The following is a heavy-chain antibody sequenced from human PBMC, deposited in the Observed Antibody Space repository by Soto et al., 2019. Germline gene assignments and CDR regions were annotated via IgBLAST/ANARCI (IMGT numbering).Heavy chain of an antibody. CDR2: IFYIGRT. CDR3: ARAPPDQPFDY. Sequence: SETLSLTCTVSCGSISGYYWGWFRQPPGNELEFIGHIFYIGRTNYNPSLKSRVTISVDTSKNQFSLKVHSVTAADTAVYYCARAPPDQPFDYWGQGTQVTVSS. V-gene: IGHV4-59*01. CDR1: CGSISGYY. J-gene: IGHJ4*02.